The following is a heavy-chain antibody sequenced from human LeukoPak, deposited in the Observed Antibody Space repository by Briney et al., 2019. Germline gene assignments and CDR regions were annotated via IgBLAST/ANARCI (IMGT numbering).Heavy chain of an antibody. D-gene: IGHD3-10*01. J-gene: IGHJ4*02. V-gene: IGHV3-23*01. Sequence: GGPLRLSCAASGFSFSSSTLNWVRQAPGKGLEWVSAISGSGGSTYYADSVKGRFTISRDNSKNTLHLQMNSLRAEDTAVYYCANGDKKRITMVRGVMQPFDYWGQGTLVTVSS. CDR2: ISGSGGST. CDR3: ANGDKKRITMVRGVMQPFDY. CDR1: GFSFSSST.